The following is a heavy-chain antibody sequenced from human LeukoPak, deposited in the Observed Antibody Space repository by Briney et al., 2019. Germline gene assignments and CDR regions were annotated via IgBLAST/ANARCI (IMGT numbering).Heavy chain of an antibody. Sequence: ASVKVSCKASGYTFTSYDINWVRQATGQGLEWVGWMSPNSGNTGSAQKFQGRVTMTRSTSISTAYMELSSLRSEDTAVYYCARDKSNWGSSFFDYWGQGTLVTVSS. CDR3: ARDKSNWGSSFFDY. CDR1: GYTFTSYD. J-gene: IGHJ4*02. D-gene: IGHD7-27*01. V-gene: IGHV1-8*01. CDR2: MSPNSGNT.